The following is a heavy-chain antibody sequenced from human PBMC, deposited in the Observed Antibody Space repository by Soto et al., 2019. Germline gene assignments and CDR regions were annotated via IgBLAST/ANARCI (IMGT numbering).Heavy chain of an antibody. D-gene: IGHD2-2*01. CDR2: INHSGST. J-gene: IGHJ5*02. CDR1: GGSFSGYY. Sequence: PSETLSLTCAVYGGSFSGYYWSWIRQPPGKGLEWIGEINHSGSTNYNPSLKSRVTISVDTSKNQFSLKLSSVTAADTDVYYWARGIVVVPAAMRKGGTWFDPWGQGTLVTVS. CDR3: ARGIVVVPAAMRKGGTWFDP. V-gene: IGHV4-34*01.